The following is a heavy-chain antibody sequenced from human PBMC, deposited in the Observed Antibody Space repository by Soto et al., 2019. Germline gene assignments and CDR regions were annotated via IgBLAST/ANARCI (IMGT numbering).Heavy chain of an antibody. V-gene: IGHV3-66*01. CDR3: ARDSSLHQPLFYGMDV. Sequence: EVQLVESGGGLVQPGGSLRLSCAASGLTVSSNYMSWVRQAPGKWLEWVSVMYSGGSTYYADSVKGRFIISRDNYKNTRYLQMYSLRVEDTAVYYCARDSSLHQPLFYGMDVWGQGTTVTVSS. CDR2: MYSGGST. J-gene: IGHJ6*02. CDR1: GLTVSSNY. D-gene: IGHD2-2*01.